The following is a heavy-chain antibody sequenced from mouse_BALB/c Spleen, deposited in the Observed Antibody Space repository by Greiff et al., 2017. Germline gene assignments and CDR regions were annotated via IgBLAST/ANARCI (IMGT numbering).Heavy chain of an antibody. J-gene: IGHJ3*01. CDR1: GFNIKDTY. CDR2: IDPANGNT. V-gene: IGHV14-3*02. Sequence: VQLQQSGAELVKPGASVKLSCTASGFNIKDTYMHWVKQRPEQGLEWIGRIDPANGNTKYDPKFQGKATITADTSSNTAYLQLSSLTSEDTAVYYCAREGIYYGIWFAYWGPGTLVTVSA. D-gene: IGHD2-1*01. CDR3: AREGIYYGIWFAY.